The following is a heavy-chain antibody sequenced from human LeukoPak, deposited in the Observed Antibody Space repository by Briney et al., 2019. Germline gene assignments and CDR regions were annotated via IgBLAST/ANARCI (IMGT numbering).Heavy chain of an antibody. J-gene: IGHJ4*02. CDR3: AREGEPYSSSWYSY. CDR2: ISYDGSNK. V-gene: IGHV3-30-3*01. Sequence: GGSLRPSCAASGFTFSSYAMHWVRQAPGKGLEWVAVISYDGSNKYYADSVKGRFTISRDNSKNTLYLQMNSLRTEDTAVYYCAREGEPYSSSWYSYWGQGTLVTVSS. D-gene: IGHD6-13*01. CDR1: GFTFSSYA.